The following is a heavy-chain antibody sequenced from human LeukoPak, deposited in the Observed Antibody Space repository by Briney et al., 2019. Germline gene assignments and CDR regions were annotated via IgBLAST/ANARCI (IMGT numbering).Heavy chain of an antibody. CDR1: GYTFTGYY. Sequence: ASVKVSCKASGYTFTGYYMHWVRQAPGQGLEWMGWISAYNGNTNYAQKLQGRVTMTTDTSTSTAYMELRSLRSDDTAVYYCARDAYSGSYPAYWGQGTLVTVSS. CDR2: ISAYNGNT. CDR3: ARDAYSGSYPAY. V-gene: IGHV1-18*04. J-gene: IGHJ4*02. D-gene: IGHD1-26*01.